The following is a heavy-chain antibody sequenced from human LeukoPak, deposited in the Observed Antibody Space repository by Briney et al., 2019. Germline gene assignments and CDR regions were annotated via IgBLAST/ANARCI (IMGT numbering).Heavy chain of an antibody. CDR3: ARRSGSYYMA. CDR2: INHSGST. D-gene: IGHD3-10*01. CDR1: GGSFSGYY. Sequence: SETLSLTCAVYGGSFSGYYWSWIRPPPGKGLEWIGEINHSGSTNYNPSLKSRVTISVDTSKNQFSLKLSSVTAADTAVYYCARRSGSYYMAWGQGTLVTVSS. J-gene: IGHJ4*02. V-gene: IGHV4-34*01.